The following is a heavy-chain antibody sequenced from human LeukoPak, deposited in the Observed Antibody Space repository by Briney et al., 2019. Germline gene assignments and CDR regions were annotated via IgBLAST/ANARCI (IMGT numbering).Heavy chain of an antibody. CDR3: AKVRSTRSLWGYFDY. CDR2: ISGSGGST. V-gene: IGHV3-23*01. CDR1: GFTFSSYA. J-gene: IGHJ4*02. Sequence: GGSLRLSCAASGFTFSSYAMSWVRQAPGKGLEWVPAISGSGGSTYYADSVKGRFTISRDNSKNTLYLQMNSLRAEDTAVYYCAKVRSTRSLWGYFDYWGQGTLVTVSS. D-gene: IGHD2-2*01.